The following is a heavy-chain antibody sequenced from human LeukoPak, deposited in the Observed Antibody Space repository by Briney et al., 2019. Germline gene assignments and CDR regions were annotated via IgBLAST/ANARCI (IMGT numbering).Heavy chain of an antibody. CDR1: GYTFTSYA. CDR3: ARSLLWFGELVGNFDY. Sequence: GASVKVSCKASGYTFTSYAMHWVRQAPGQRLEWMGWINAGNGNTKYSQKFQGRVTITRDTSASTAYMELSSLRSEDTAVYYCARSLLWFGELVGNFDYWGQGTLVTVSS. CDR2: INAGNGNT. V-gene: IGHV1-3*01. D-gene: IGHD3-10*01. J-gene: IGHJ4*02.